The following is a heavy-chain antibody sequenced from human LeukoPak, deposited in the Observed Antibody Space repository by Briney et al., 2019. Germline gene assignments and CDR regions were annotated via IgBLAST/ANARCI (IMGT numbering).Heavy chain of an antibody. J-gene: IGHJ2*01. Sequence: PGGSLRLSCAASGFTFDDYAMYWVRQAPGKGLEWVSGISWNSGIIGYADSVKGRFTISRDNAKNSLYLQMNSLRAGDTAVYYCARAAYSSTWYSRYFDLWGRGTLVTVSS. CDR2: ISWNSGII. D-gene: IGHD6-13*01. V-gene: IGHV3-9*01. CDR3: ARAAYSSTWYSRYFDL. CDR1: GFTFDDYA.